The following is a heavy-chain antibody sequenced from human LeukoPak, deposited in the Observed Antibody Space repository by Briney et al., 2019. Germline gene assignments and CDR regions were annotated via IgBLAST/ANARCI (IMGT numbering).Heavy chain of an antibody. CDR1: GFTFSSYA. Sequence: GGSLRLSCAASGFTFSSYAMHWVRQAPGKGLEWVALISYDGGNKYSADSVKGRFTISRDNSKNTLYLQMNSLRAEDTSVYYCARGARGSGWRVFDYWGQGTLVTVSS. J-gene: IGHJ4*02. CDR3: ARGARGSGWRVFDY. CDR2: ISYDGGNK. V-gene: IGHV3-30*04. D-gene: IGHD6-19*01.